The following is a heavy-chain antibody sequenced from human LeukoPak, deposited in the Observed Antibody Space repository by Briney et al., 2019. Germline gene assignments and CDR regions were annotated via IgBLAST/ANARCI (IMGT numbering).Heavy chain of an antibody. D-gene: IGHD2-15*01. V-gene: IGHV3-23*01. CDR1: GFNLHNYA. Sequence: GGSLRLSCVVSGFNLHNYAMSWVRQAPGKGLEWVSHVSPSGRSTYYADSVWGRFTISRDNSNNTLFLQMSSLRVEDTAVYYCARAARVGAQYFDWWGQGVLVTVSS. J-gene: IGHJ4*02. CDR3: ARAARVGAQYFDW. CDR2: VSPSGRST.